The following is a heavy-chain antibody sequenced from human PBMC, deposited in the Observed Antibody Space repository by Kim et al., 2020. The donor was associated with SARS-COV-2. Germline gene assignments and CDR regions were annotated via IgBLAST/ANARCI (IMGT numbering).Heavy chain of an antibody. CDR2: ITGSGGTT. Sequence: GGSLRLSCAASGFTFTNYAMSWVRQAPGKGLEWVSAITGSGGTTNYADSVKGRFTISRDNSKNTLYLQMNSLRADDTAIYYCARRVVDLGGSRWFDHWG. CDR3: ARRVVDLGGSRWFDH. J-gene: IGHJ5*02. D-gene: IGHD2-15*01. CDR1: GFTFTNYA. V-gene: IGHV3-23*01.